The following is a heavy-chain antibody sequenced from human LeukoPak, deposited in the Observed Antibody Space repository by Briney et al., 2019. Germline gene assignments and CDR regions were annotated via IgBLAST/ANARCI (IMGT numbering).Heavy chain of an antibody. CDR3: ARDPPYGGNSENAFDI. Sequence: PGGSLRLSCAASGFTFNNYWMSWVRQAPGKGLEWVANIKKDGSEKYYVDSVKGRFTISRDNAKNSLYLQMNSLRAEDTAVYYCARDPPYGGNSENAFDIWGQGTMVTVSS. V-gene: IGHV3-7*01. J-gene: IGHJ3*02. CDR2: IKKDGSEK. CDR1: GFTFNNYW. D-gene: IGHD4-23*01.